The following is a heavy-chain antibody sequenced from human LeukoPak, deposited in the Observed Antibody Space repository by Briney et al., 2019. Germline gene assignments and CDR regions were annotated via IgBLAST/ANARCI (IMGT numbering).Heavy chain of an antibody. V-gene: IGHV3-23*01. CDR3: ARYRSRDGYTLQNPGDAFDI. CDR2: ISDSGGNT. Sequence: GGSLRLSCAVSGITLSNYGMSWVRQAPGKGLEWVAGISDSGGNTKYADSVKGRFTISRDNSKNTLYLQMNSLRAEDTAVYYCARYRSRDGYTLQNPGDAFDIWGQGTMVTVSS. D-gene: IGHD5-24*01. J-gene: IGHJ3*02. CDR1: GITLSNYG.